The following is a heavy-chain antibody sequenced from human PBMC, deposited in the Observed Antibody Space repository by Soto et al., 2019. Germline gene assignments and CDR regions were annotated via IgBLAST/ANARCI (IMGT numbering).Heavy chain of an antibody. D-gene: IGHD4-4*01. CDR2: INPSGGRT. J-gene: IGHJ6*02. CDR3: ARGGYSNNYYGMDV. Sequence: ASVKVSCKASGYSFRDYDIRWLRQAPGQGLEWMGMINPSGGRTTYAQNFQGRVTMTRDTSTSTVYMEVTSLRSEDRAVYYCARGGYSNNYYGMDVWGQGTTVTVSS. V-gene: IGHV1-46*01. CDR1: GYSFRDYD.